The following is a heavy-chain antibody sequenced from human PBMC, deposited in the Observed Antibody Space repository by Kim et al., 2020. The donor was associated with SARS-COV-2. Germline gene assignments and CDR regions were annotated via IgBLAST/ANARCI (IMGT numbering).Heavy chain of an antibody. V-gene: IGHV1-69*13. CDR2: IIPIFGTA. J-gene: IGHJ6*02. D-gene: IGHD1-26*01. Sequence: SVKVSCKASGGTFSSYAISWVRQAPGQGLEWMGGIIPIFGTANYAQKFQGRVTITADESTSTAYMELSSLRSEDTAVYYCARDHGRSPQSYYYYYGMDVWGQGTTVTVSS. CDR3: ARDHGRSPQSYYYYYGMDV. CDR1: GGTFSSYA.